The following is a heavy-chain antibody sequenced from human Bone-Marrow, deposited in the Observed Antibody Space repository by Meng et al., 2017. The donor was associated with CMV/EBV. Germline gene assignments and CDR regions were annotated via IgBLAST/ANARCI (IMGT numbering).Heavy chain of an antibody. CDR3: ARAYSSAGYDFWSGYSYYFDY. CDR1: GGSISSSSYY. J-gene: IGHJ4*02. V-gene: IGHV4-39*07. Sequence: GSLRLSCTVSGGSISSSSYYWGWIRQPPGKGLEWIGSIYYSGSTYYNPSLKSRVTISVDTSKNQFSLKLSSVTAADTAVYYCARAYSSAGYDFWSGYSYYFDYWGQGTLVTVSS. D-gene: IGHD3-3*01. CDR2: IYYSGST.